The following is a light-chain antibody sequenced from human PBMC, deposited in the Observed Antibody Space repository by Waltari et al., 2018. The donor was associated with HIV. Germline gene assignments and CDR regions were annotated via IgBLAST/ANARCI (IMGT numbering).Light chain of an antibody. V-gene: IGKV1-39*01. CDR2: AAS. CDR3: QQSYSTPLT. Sequence: DIQMTQFPSSLSASVGDRVPITCRASQSISSYLNWYQQKPGKAPKLLIYAASSLQSGVPSRFSGSGSGTDFTLTISSLQPEDFATYYCQQSYSTPLTFGPGTKVDIK. CDR1: QSISSY. J-gene: IGKJ3*01.